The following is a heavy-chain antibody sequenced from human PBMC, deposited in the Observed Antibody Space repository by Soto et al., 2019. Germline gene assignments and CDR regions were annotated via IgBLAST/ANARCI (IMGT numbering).Heavy chain of an antibody. CDR2: IIPIFGKT. CDR1: GGNFSRNG. CDR3: ARASDSTWYNWFDP. D-gene: IGHD6-13*01. J-gene: IGHJ5*02. Sequence: QVQLVQSGAEVKKPGSSVKISCKTSGGNFSRNGISWVRQAPGQGLEWMGGIIPIFGKTNYAHKFRGRVTVTAEESTGTVYMVMNSLRSEDTAVYYCARASDSTWYNWFDPWGQGTLVTVSS. V-gene: IGHV1-69*01.